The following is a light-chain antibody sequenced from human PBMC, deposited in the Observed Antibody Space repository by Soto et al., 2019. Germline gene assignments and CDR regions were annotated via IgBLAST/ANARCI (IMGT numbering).Light chain of an antibody. J-gene: IGKJ3*01. Sequence: DIQMTQSPSSLSASVGDRVTITCRASQSISWYLNWYQQRPGKAPKLLIYAASSLQSGVPSRFSGSGSGTDFTLTISSLQPEDFATYYCQQSYSTSIFTFGPGTKVDIK. V-gene: IGKV1-39*01. CDR2: AAS. CDR1: QSISWY. CDR3: QQSYSTSIFT.